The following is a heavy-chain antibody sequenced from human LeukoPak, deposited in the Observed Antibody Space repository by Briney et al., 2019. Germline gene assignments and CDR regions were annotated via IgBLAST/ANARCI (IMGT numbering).Heavy chain of an antibody. CDR2: ISGNNGKT. V-gene: IGHV1-18*01. J-gene: IGHJ3*01. CDR3: ARVWLPTVVPTAAWGDPFDV. Sequence: ASVKVSCKASGYTFSTYAITWVRQAPGQGLEWMGWISGNNGKTKYAQKFQDRLTLTTDTSTTTSYMELRSLRSDDTAVFYCARVWLPTVVPTAAWGDPFDVWGQGTVVTVSS. CDR1: GYTFSTYA. D-gene: IGHD2-2*01.